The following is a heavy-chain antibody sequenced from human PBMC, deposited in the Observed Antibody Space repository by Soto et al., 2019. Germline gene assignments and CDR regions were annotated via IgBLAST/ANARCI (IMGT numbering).Heavy chain of an antibody. CDR3: ARGSWYYYYGMDV. Sequence: PSETLSLTCAVYGGSFSGYYWSWIRQPPGKGLEWIGEINHSGSTNYNPSLKSRVTISVDTSKNQFSLKLSSVTAADTAVYYCARGSWYYYYGMDVCGQGPTVTVSS. V-gene: IGHV4-34*01. CDR2: INHSGST. CDR1: GGSFSGYY. J-gene: IGHJ6*02. D-gene: IGHD6-13*01.